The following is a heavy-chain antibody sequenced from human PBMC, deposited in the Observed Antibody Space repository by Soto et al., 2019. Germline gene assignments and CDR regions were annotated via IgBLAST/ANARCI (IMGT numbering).Heavy chain of an antibody. J-gene: IGHJ5*02. Sequence: PGGSLRLSHAASGFTFDDYAMHWVRQAPGKGLEWVSLISWDGGSTYYADSVKGRFTISRDNSKNSLYLQMNSLRAEDTALYYCAKDNLNYDFWSGYYTGHWFDPWGQGTLVTVSS. CDR2: ISWDGGST. CDR1: GFTFDDYA. CDR3: AKDNLNYDFWSGYYTGHWFDP. V-gene: IGHV3-43D*04. D-gene: IGHD3-3*01.